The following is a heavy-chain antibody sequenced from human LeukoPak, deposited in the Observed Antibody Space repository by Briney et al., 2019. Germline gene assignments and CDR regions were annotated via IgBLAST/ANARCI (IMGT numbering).Heavy chain of an antibody. D-gene: IGHD1-26*01. CDR3: ARDKIVGPTTLDY. CDR1: GFTFSSYA. CDR2: ISYSGGST. V-gene: IGHV3-23*01. Sequence: GGSLRLSCAASGFTFSSYAMSWVRQAPGKGLEWVSAISYSGGSTYYADSVKGRFTISRDSSKNTLYLQMNSLRADDTAVYYCARDKIVGPTTLDYWGQGTLVTVSS. J-gene: IGHJ4*02.